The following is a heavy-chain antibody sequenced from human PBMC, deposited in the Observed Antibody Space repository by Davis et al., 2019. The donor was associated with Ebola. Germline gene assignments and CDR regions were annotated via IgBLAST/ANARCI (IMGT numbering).Heavy chain of an antibody. CDR2: IYYSGST. D-gene: IGHD6-13*01. CDR3: ARGGYSSSWFY. J-gene: IGHJ4*02. Sequence: GSLRLSCTVSGGSISHSDNHWPWIRQSPGKGLEWIGYIYYSGSTNYNPSLKSRVTISVDTSKNQFSLKLSSVTAADTAVYYCARGGYSSSWFYWGQGTLVTVSS. CDR1: GGSISHSDNH. V-gene: IGHV4-61*08.